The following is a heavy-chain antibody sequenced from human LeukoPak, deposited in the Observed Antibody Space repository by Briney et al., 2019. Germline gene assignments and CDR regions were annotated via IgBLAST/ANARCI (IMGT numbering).Heavy chain of an antibody. V-gene: IGHV1-8*01. CDR2: MNPNRGNT. D-gene: IGHD3-10*01. CDR3: ARGVRLSTMVRGVMGY. Sequence: ASVTVSFKASGYTFTSYDINWVGQATGQGVEWMGWMNPNRGNTGYAQKFQGRVTMIRNTSISTAYMELSSLRSEDTAVYYCARGVRLSTMVRGVMGYWGQGTLVTVSS. CDR1: GYTFTSYD. J-gene: IGHJ4*02.